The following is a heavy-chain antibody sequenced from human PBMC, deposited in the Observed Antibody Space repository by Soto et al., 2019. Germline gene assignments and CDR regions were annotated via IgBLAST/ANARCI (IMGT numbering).Heavy chain of an antibody. CDR1: GLTFSSYA. J-gene: IGHJ4*02. Sequence: GGYLRLSCAASGLTFSSYAMSWVRQAPGKGLEWVSAISGSGGSTYYADSVKGRFTISRDNSKNTLYLQMNSLRAEDTAVYYCAKEMGLSWYPNPFDYWGQGTLVTVS. CDR3: AKEMGLSWYPNPFDY. V-gene: IGHV3-23*01. CDR2: ISGSGGST. D-gene: IGHD6-13*01.